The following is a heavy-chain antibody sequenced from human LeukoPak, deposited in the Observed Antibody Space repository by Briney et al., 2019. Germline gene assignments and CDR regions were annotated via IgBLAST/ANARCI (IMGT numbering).Heavy chain of an antibody. CDR2: INPSGGST. CDR3: ARGIAARPMDY. CDR1: GYTFTSYG. D-gene: IGHD6-6*01. V-gene: IGHV1-46*01. J-gene: IGHJ4*02. Sequence: ASVKVSCKASGYTFTSYGISWVRQAPGQGLEWMGIINPSGGSTSYAQKFQGRVTMTRDTSTSTVYMELSSLRSEDTAVYYCARGIAARPMDYWGQGTLVTVSS.